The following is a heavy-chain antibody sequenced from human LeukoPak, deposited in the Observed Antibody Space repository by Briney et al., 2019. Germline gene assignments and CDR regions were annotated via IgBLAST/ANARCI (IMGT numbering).Heavy chain of an antibody. D-gene: IGHD3-22*01. J-gene: IGHJ4*02. V-gene: IGHV4-39*01. Sequence: SETLSLTCTVSGGSISSSSYYWGWIRQPPGKGLEWIGSIYYGGSAYYNPSLKSRVTISVDTSKNQSSLKLSSVTAADTAVYYCASSRWLLDFDYWGQGTLVTVSS. CDR2: IYYGGSA. CDR3: ASSRWLLDFDY. CDR1: GGSISSSSYY.